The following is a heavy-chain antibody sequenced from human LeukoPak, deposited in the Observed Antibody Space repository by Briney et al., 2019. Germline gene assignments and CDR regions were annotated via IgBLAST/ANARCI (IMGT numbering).Heavy chain of an antibody. D-gene: IGHD6-19*01. CDR3: AKSVFAGYLIGRQWLVLAFDY. CDR2: IKSKTDGGTT. J-gene: IGHJ4*02. CDR1: GFTFSNAW. Sequence: PGGSLRLSCAASGFTFSNAWMSWVRQAPGKGLEWVGRIKSKTDGGTTDYAAPVKGRFTISRDDSKNTLYLQMNSLRAEDTAVYYCAKSVFAGYLIGRQWLVLAFDYWGQGTLVTVSS. V-gene: IGHV3-15*01.